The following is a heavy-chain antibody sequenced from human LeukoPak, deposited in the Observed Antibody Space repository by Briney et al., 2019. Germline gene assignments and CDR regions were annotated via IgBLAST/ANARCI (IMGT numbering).Heavy chain of an antibody. D-gene: IGHD6-19*01. V-gene: IGHV1-46*01. CDR2: VNPSSGST. CDR1: GSTFTRYY. CDR3: ARGTILTSPYSSRRGHTWFDP. Sequence: ASVKVSCKASGSTFTRYYIHWVRQAPGQGLDWMGMVNPSSGSTRFAQMFQDRVTITRDTSTSAVYMELSSLRSEDTAVYYCARGTILTSPYSSRRGHTWFDPWGQGPLVTVSS. J-gene: IGHJ5*02.